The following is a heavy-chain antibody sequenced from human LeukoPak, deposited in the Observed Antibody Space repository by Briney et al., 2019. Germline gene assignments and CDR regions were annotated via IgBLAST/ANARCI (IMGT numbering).Heavy chain of an antibody. CDR3: ARADGSGWLTY. J-gene: IGHJ4*02. Sequence: GGSLRLSCAASGFNFSSYWMHWVRQAPGKGLVWVSRMNNDGSSTIYADSVKGRFTISRDNAKNTLYLQMNSLRAEDTAVYYCARADGSGWLTYWGQGTLVTVSS. CDR2: MNNDGSST. V-gene: IGHV3-74*01. CDR1: GFNFSSYW. D-gene: IGHD6-19*01.